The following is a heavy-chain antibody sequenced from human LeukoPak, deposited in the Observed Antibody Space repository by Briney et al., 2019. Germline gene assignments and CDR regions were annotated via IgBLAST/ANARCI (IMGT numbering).Heavy chain of an antibody. CDR1: GGSISSYY. CDR3: ARHGSVPGFGGWFDP. Sequence: SETLSLTCTVPGGSISSYYWSWIRQPPGKGLEWIAYVYYSGTTNYYPSLKSRVTISVDTSKNQFSLKLNSLTAADTAVYFCARHGSVPGFGGWFDPWGQGTLVTVSS. D-gene: IGHD6-19*01. J-gene: IGHJ5*02. CDR2: VYYSGTT. V-gene: IGHV4-59*08.